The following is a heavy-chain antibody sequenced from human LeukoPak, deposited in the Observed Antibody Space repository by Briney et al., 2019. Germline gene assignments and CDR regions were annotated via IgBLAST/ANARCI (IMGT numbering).Heavy chain of an antibody. CDR1: GYTFTGYY. CDR3: ARPAPYYDSSGYYLYYFDY. J-gene: IGHJ4*02. Sequence: GASVKVSCKASGYTFTGYYMHWVRQAPGQGLEWMGRINPNSGGTNYAQKFQGRVTVTRDTSISTAYMELSRLRSDDTAVYYCARPAPYYDSSGYYLYYFDYWGQGTLVTVSS. V-gene: IGHV1-2*06. D-gene: IGHD3-22*01. CDR2: INPNSGGT.